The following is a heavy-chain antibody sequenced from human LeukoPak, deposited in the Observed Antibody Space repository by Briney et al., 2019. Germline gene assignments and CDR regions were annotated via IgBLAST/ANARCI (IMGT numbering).Heavy chain of an antibody. CDR2: IKQDGSEK. D-gene: IGHD3-10*01. Sequence: GGSLRLSCAAAGFTFSSYWMSSVRQAPGKGLEWVANIKQDGSEKYYVDSVKGRFTISRDNAKNSLYLQMNSLRAEDTAVYYCARSGGYYGSGSYPRGAFDIWGQGTMVTVSS. CDR3: ARSGGYYGSGSYPRGAFDI. J-gene: IGHJ3*02. CDR1: GFTFSSYW. V-gene: IGHV3-7*01.